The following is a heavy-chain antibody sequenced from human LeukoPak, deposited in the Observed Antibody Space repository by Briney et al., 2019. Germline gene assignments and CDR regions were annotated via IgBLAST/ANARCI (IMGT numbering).Heavy chain of an antibody. Sequence: ASVTVSCTASGGTFSSYAISWVRQAPGQELEWMGGIIPIFGTANYAQKFQGRVTITADESTSTAYMELSSLRSEDTAVYYCAREITIFGVVTPPDYWGQGTLVTVSS. CDR3: AREITIFGVVTPPDY. CDR2: IIPIFGTA. CDR1: GGTFSSYA. D-gene: IGHD3-3*01. V-gene: IGHV1-69*13. J-gene: IGHJ4*02.